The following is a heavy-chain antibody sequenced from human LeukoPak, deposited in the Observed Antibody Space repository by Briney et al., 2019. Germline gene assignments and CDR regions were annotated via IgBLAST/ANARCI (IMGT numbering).Heavy chain of an antibody. Sequence: PSETLSLTCTVSGGSISSYYRSWIRQPPGKGLEWIGYIYTSGSTNYNPSLKSRVTISVDTSKNQFSLKLSSVTAADTAVYYCARRERGAAFDIWGQGTMVTVSS. CDR2: IYTSGST. CDR1: GGSISSYY. D-gene: IGHD1-1*01. V-gene: IGHV4-4*09. J-gene: IGHJ3*02. CDR3: ARRERGAAFDI.